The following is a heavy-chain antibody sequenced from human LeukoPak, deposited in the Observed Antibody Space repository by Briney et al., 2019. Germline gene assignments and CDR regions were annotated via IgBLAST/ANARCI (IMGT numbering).Heavy chain of an antibody. D-gene: IGHD1-26*01. CDR1: GGSISSSSYY. V-gene: IGHV4-39*07. J-gene: IGHJ4*02. CDR2: IYYSGST. Sequence: SETLSLTCTVSGGSISSSSYYWGWIRQPPGKGLEWIGSIYYSGSTYYNPSLKSRVTISVDTSKNQFSLKLSSVTAADTAVYYCARDRFGDSGTNGVFDYWGQGTLVTVSS. CDR3: ARDRFGDSGTNGVFDY.